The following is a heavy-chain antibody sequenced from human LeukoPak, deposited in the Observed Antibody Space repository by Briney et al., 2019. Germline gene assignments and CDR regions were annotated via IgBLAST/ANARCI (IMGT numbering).Heavy chain of an antibody. CDR1: GGTFSSYA. CDR2: MNPNSGNT. V-gene: IGHV1-8*02. D-gene: IGHD3-3*01. Sequence: ASVKVSCKASGGTFSSYAISWVRQATGQGLEWMGWMNPNSGNTGYAQKFQGRVTMTRNTSISTAYMELSSLRSEDTAVYYCARGPYYDFWSGYFPYYYYGMDVWGQGTTVTVSS. CDR3: ARGPYYDFWSGYFPYYYYGMDV. J-gene: IGHJ6*02.